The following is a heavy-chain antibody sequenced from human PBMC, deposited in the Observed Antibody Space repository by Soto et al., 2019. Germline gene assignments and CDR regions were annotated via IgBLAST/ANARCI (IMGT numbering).Heavy chain of an antibody. CDR1: GTSVSSGTYY. CDR3: ARGAGFSYASTWFDI. V-gene: IGHV4-61*03. Sequence: PSETLSLTCPVLGTSVSSGTYYCRWIRQPPGKGLEWFGHIYNTAENDYNTSLNQRVSRSVDTNKNHFSLPLTSVTAADTAVYFCARGAGFSYASTWFDIWGQGTLVTVS. CDR2: IYNTAEN. D-gene: IGHD5-18*01. J-gene: IGHJ5*02.